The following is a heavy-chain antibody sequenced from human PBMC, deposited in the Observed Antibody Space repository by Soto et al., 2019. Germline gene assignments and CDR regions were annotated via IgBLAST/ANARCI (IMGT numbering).Heavy chain of an antibody. V-gene: IGHV3-9*01. CDR1: GFTFSSYG. CDR3: AKDKLTTVTTFFDY. CDR2: ISWNSGSI. Sequence: PGGSLRLSCAASGFTFSSYGMHWVRQAPGKGLEWVSGISWNSGSIGYADSVKGRFTISRDNAKNSLYLQMNSLRAEDTALYYCAKDKLTTVTTFFDYWGQGTLVTVSS. D-gene: IGHD4-4*01. J-gene: IGHJ4*02.